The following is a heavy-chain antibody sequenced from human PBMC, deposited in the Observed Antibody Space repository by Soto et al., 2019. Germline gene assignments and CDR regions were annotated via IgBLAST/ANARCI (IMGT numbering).Heavy chain of an antibody. V-gene: IGHV4-61*03. Sequence: QVQLQESGPGLVKPSETLSLTCSVSGASVSNAIFYWTWIRQPPGAGLEYFGYIFYTGVTNYNPSLTSRLTISLDTSRNHFSLKLTSMTAADTAVYYCVRALDSSRYADLWGRGTLVTVSA. CDR1: GASVSNAIFY. CDR2: IFYTGVT. J-gene: IGHJ2*01. CDR3: VRALDSSRYADL. D-gene: IGHD3-22*01.